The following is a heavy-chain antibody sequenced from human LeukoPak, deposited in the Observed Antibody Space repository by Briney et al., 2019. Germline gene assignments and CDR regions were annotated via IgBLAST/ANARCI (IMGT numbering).Heavy chain of an antibody. CDR1: GFTFSDYY. CDR2: IKQDGSEK. J-gene: IGHJ4*02. D-gene: IGHD4-17*01. CDR3: ARLTPYGDIDY. V-gene: IGHV3-7*01. Sequence: GGSLRLSCAASGFTFSDYYMSWIRQAPGKGLEWVANIKQDGSEKYYVDSVKGRFTISRDNAKNSLYLQMNSLRAEDTAVYYCARLTPYGDIDYWGQGTLVTVSS.